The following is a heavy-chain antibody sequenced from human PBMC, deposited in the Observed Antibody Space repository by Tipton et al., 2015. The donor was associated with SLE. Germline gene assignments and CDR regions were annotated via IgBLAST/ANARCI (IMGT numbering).Heavy chain of an antibody. D-gene: IGHD6-13*01. CDR3: ARDGLTGYSSSWNDY. CDR2: INPNSGGT. V-gene: IGHV1-2*02. CDR1: GYTFTGYY. Sequence: QLVQSGAEVKKPGASVKVSCKASGYTFTGYYMHWVRQAPGQGLEWMGWINPNSGGTNYAQKFQGRVTMTRDTSISTAYMELSRLRSDDTAVYYCARDGLTGYSSSWNDYWGQGTLVTVSS. J-gene: IGHJ4*02.